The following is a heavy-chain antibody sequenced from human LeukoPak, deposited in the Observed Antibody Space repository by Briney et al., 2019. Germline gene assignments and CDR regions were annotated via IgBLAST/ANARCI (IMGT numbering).Heavy chain of an antibody. CDR1: GFTFSSYA. D-gene: IGHD2-2*01. CDR2: ISGSGGST. CDR3: AKREDIVVVPAARNRDAFDI. V-gene: IGHV3-23*01. J-gene: IGHJ3*02. Sequence: GESLRLSCAASGFTFSSYAMSWVRQAPGKGLEWVSAISGSGGSTYYADSVKGRFTISRDNSKNTLYLQMNSLRAEDTAVYYCAKREDIVVVPAARNRDAFDIWGQGTMVTVSS.